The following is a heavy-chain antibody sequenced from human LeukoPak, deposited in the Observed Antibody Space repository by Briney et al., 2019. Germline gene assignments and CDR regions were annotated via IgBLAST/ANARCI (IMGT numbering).Heavy chain of an antibody. D-gene: IGHD2-8*01. V-gene: IGHV3-23*01. J-gene: IGHJ4*02. CDR3: AKDTSIGRYCTNGICSPFDY. CDR2: ISETGGTT. Sequence: GGSLRLSCEGSGFTFSSYAMSWVRQAPGKGLEWVSAISETGGTTYGADSVKGRFTISRDNSRSTLYLQMNSLRAEDTAVYYCAKDTSIGRYCTNGICSPFDYWGQGTLVTVSS. CDR1: GFTFSSYA.